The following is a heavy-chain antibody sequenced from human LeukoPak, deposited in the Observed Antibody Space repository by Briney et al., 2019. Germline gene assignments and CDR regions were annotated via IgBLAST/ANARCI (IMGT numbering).Heavy chain of an antibody. J-gene: IGHJ3*02. CDR1: GYTLTELS. V-gene: IGHV1-24*01. CDR3: ATDHITMGGGAFDI. D-gene: IGHD3-10*01. CDR2: FDPEDGET. Sequence: ASVKVSCKVSGYTLTELSMHWVRQAPGKGLEWMGGFDPEDGETIYAQKFQGRVTMTEDTSTDTAYMELSSLRSEDTAVYYCATDHITMGGGAFDIWGQGTMVTVSS.